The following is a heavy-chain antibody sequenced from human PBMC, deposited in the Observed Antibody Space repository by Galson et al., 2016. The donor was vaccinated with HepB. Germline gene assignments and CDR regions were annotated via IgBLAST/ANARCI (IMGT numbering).Heavy chain of an antibody. Sequence: SETLSLTCAVYGGSLRNYYWNWIRQPPGKGLEWIGVINHSGSTNYNPSLKSRVTISEDTSKNQVSLKLTSVTAADTAVYYCARCPLPVGRGVNWFDPWGQGTLVTVSS. CDR2: INHSGST. V-gene: IGHV4-34*01. CDR3: ARCPLPVGRGVNWFDP. J-gene: IGHJ5*02. D-gene: IGHD3-10*01. CDR1: GGSLRNYY.